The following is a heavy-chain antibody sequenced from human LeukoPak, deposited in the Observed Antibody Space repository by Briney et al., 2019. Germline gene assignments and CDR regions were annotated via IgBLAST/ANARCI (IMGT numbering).Heavy chain of an antibody. CDR2: IRYDGSNK. Sequence: HPGGSLRLSCAASGFTFSSYGMHWVRQAPGKGLEWVAFIRYDGSNKYYADSVKGRFTISRDNSKNTLYLQMNSLRAEDTAVYYCARDIVAVQGAYNWFDPWGQGTLVTVSS. J-gene: IGHJ5*02. CDR3: ARDIVAVQGAYNWFDP. D-gene: IGHD5-12*01. CDR1: GFTFSSYG. V-gene: IGHV3-30*02.